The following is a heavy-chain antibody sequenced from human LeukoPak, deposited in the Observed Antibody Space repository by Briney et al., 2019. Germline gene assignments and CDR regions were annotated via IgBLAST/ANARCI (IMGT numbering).Heavy chain of an antibody. Sequence: SPTLSPAHPVSAASVSTASYYWSWLRQPPGKGLETFGYIYYSGSTNYNPSLKSRVTISVDTSKNQFSLKLSSVTAADTAVYYCARVGGLAAALFDYWGQGTLVTVSS. J-gene: IGHJ4*02. CDR1: AASVSTASYY. V-gene: IGHV4-61*01. CDR3: ARVGGLAAALFDY. CDR2: IYYSGST. D-gene: IGHD6-13*01.